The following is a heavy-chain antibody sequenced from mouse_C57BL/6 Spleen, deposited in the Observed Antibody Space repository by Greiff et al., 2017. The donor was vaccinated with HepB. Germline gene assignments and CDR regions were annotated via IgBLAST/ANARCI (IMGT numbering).Heavy chain of an antibody. CDR2: IHPNSGST. Sequence: QVQLKQPGAELVKPGASVKLSCKASGYTFTSYWMHWVKQRPGQGLEWIGMIHPNSGSTNYNEKFKSKATLTVDKSSSTAYMQLSSLTSEDSAVYYCARPGAYDYHSTVDYWGQGTSVTVSS. J-gene: IGHJ4*01. D-gene: IGHD2-4*01. CDR1: GYTFTSYW. CDR3: ARPGAYDYHSTVDY. V-gene: IGHV1-64*01.